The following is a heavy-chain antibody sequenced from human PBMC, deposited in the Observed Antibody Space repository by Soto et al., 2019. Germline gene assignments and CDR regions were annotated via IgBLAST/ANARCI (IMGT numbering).Heavy chain of an antibody. V-gene: IGHV1-18*04. D-gene: IGHD3-10*01. J-gene: IGHJ6*02. CDR3: ARYEGSGVLWFGELFRKDYYYGMDV. CDR1: GYTFTSYG. CDR2: ISAYNGNT. Sequence: RASVKVSCKASGYTFTSYGISWVRQAPGQGLEWMGWISAYNGNTNYAQKLQGRVTMTTDTSTSTAYMELRSLRSDDTAVYYCARYEGSGVLWFGELFRKDYYYGMDVWGQGTTVTVSS.